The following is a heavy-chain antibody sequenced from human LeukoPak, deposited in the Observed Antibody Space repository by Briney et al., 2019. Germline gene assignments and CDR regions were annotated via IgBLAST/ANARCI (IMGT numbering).Heavy chain of an antibody. CDR3: ARDLKPGYSSGWYAGLDAFDI. D-gene: IGHD6-19*01. J-gene: IGHJ3*02. Sequence: SQTLSLTCAISGDSVSSNSAAWNWIRQSPSRGLEWLGRTYYRSKWYNDYAVSVKSRITIYPDTSKNQFSLQLNSVTPEDTAVYYCARDLKPGYSSGWYAGLDAFDIWDQGTMVTVSS. V-gene: IGHV6-1*01. CDR1: GDSVSSNSAA. CDR2: TYYRSKWYN.